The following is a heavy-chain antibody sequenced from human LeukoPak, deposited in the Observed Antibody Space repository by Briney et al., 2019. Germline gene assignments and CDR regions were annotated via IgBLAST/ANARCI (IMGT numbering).Heavy chain of an antibody. J-gene: IGHJ6*03. V-gene: IGHV3-23*01. CDR2: FGGRGGST. CDR1: GFTFSDYG. D-gene: IGHD3-10*02. Sequence: GGSLRLSCAASGFTFSDYGMSWVRQSPGKGLEWVSSFGGRGGSTYYADSVKGRFTISRDNAKNSLYLQMNSLRAEDTAVYYCAELGITMIGGVWGKGTTVTVS. CDR3: AELGITMIGGV.